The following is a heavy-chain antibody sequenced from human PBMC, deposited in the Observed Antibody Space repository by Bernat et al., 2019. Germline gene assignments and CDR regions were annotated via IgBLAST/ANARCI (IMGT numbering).Heavy chain of an antibody. Sequence: QVQLQQSGPGLVKPSQTLSLTCAISGDSVSSNSAAWNWIRQSPSRGLEWLGRTYYRSKWYNDYAVSVKSRITINPDTSKNQCSLQLNSVTPEDTAVYYCARGTYYYGSGSYGYYYGKDVWGQGTTVTVSS. D-gene: IGHD3-10*01. CDR1: GDSVSSNSAA. CDR2: TYYRSKWYN. V-gene: IGHV6-1*01. J-gene: IGHJ6*02. CDR3: ARGTYYYGSGSYGYYYGKDV.